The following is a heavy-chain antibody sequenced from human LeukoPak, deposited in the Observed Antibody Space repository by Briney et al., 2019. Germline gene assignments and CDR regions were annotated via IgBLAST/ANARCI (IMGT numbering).Heavy chain of an antibody. J-gene: IGHJ4*02. CDR1: GFTFDDYA. CDR3: ARDPGYSGYDYFDY. CDR2: INWNSDSI. D-gene: IGHD5-12*01. V-gene: IGHV3-9*01. Sequence: GGSLRLSCAVSGFTFDDYAMHWVRQVPGKGLEWVSGINWNSDSIGYADSVKGRFTTSRDNAKNTLYLQMNSLRAEDTAVYYCARDPGYSGYDYFDYWGQGTLVTVSS.